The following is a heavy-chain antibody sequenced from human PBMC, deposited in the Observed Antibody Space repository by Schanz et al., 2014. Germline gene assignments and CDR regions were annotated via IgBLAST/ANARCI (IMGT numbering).Heavy chain of an antibody. CDR2: IYSSGSP. CDR3: ARDRGMTTSDYYYGMDV. Sequence: QVQLQESGPRLVKPSQTLSLTCTVSGGSISSGAYSWSWIRQPPGKRPEWIGYIYSSGSPYYNPSLKSRVPMSIDTSKNQFSLKLSSVTAADTAVYYCARDRGMTTSDYYYGMDVWGQGTTVTVSS. J-gene: IGHJ6*02. V-gene: IGHV4-30-4*07. D-gene: IGHD4-17*01. CDR1: GGSISSGAYS.